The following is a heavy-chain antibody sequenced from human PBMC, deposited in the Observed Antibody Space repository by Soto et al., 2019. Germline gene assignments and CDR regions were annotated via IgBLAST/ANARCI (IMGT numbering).Heavy chain of an antibody. D-gene: IGHD6-19*01. CDR3: AREAAVAGAAFDH. CDR1: GYPFTSYY. J-gene: IGHJ5*02. CDR2: INVSDGST. V-gene: IGHV1-46*01. Sequence: ASVKVSCKASGYPFTSYYLHWVRQAPGQGPEWMGRINVSDGSTRYAQNFQGRVTMTRDTSTTTVYMELSPLRSDDTAVYYCAREAAVAGAAFDHWGQGTLVTVSS.